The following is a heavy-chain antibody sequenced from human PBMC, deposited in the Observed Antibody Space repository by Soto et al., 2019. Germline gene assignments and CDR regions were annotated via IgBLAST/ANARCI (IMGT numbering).Heavy chain of an antibody. CDR2: ISYDGSNK. Sequence: GGSLRLSCAASGFTFSSYAMHWVRQAPGKGLEWVAVISYDGSNKYYADSVKGRFTISRDNSKNTLYLQMNSLRAEDTAVYYCARSLPSPSVYHAFDIWGQGTMVTVSS. V-gene: IGHV3-30*04. D-gene: IGHD2-8*01. CDR1: GFTFSSYA. CDR3: ARSLPSPSVYHAFDI. J-gene: IGHJ3*02.